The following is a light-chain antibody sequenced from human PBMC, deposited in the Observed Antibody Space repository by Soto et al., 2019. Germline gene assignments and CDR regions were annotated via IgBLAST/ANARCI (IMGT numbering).Light chain of an antibody. CDR3: SSYAGSNRFVV. V-gene: IGLV2-8*01. CDR2: EVS. Sequence: QSALTQPPSASGSPGQSVTISCTGTSSDVGGYDYVSWYQQHPGKAPKLMIYEVSKRPSGVPDRFSGSKSGNTASLTVSGLQAEDEADYYCSSYAGSNRFVVFGGGTRSPS. CDR1: SSDVGGYDY. J-gene: IGLJ2*01.